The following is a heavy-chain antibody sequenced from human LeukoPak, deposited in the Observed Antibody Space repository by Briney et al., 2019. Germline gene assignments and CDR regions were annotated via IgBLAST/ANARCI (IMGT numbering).Heavy chain of an antibody. J-gene: IGHJ4*02. Sequence: PSETLSLTCTVSGGSISSGSYYWSWIRQPAGKGLEWIGRIYTSGSTNYNPSLKSRVTMSVDTSKNQFSLKLSSVTAADTAVYYCARERRLDIVVVVIDYWGQGTLVTVSS. CDR2: IYTSGST. CDR1: GGSISSGSYY. D-gene: IGHD2-15*01. CDR3: ARERRLDIVVVVIDY. V-gene: IGHV4-61*02.